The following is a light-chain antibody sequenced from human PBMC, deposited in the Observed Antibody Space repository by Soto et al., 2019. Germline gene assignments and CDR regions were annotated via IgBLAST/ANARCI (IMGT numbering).Light chain of an antibody. J-gene: IGLJ3*02. Sequence: QSVLTQPPSVSGAPGQRVTISCTGSSYNMGAGYEVHWYQQPPGTAPKLLIFGDNNRPSGVPDRFSGSRSGTSASLAITGLQAEDEADYYCQSFDTRWSNSVFGGGTKLTVL. CDR3: QSFDTRWSNSV. CDR2: GDN. V-gene: IGLV1-40*01. CDR1: SYNMGAGYE.